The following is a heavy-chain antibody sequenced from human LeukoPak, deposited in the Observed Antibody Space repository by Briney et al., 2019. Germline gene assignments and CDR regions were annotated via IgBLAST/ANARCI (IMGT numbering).Heavy chain of an antibody. V-gene: IGHV4-4*07. Sequence: ASETLSLTCTVSGGSISSYYWSWIRQPAGKGLEWLGRIYTSGSTNYHPSLKSRVTMSVDTSKNQFSLKLSSVTAADTAVYYCAGTNTYYYDSSGYYGLRLGAFDIWGQGTMVTVSS. CDR3: AGTNTYYYDSSGYYGLRLGAFDI. D-gene: IGHD3-22*01. CDR1: GGSISSYY. J-gene: IGHJ3*02. CDR2: IYTSGST.